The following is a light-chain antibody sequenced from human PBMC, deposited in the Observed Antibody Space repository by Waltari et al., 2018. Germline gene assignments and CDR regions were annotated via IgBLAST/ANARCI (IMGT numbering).Light chain of an antibody. CDR3: QQGYTTPYT. Sequence: DIQMTQSPSSLSASVGDRVTIPFRTSQSISDSLNWYQQQPGKAPRLLIYGASSLQSGVPLRFSGSGSGTDFTLTINSLQPEDFGTYFCQQGYTTPYTFGQGTKLEIK. V-gene: IGKV1-39*01. CDR1: QSISDS. J-gene: IGKJ2*01. CDR2: GAS.